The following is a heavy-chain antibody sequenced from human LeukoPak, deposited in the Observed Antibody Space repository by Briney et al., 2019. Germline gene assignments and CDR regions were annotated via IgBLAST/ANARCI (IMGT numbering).Heavy chain of an antibody. CDR1: GFPFGDFA. V-gene: IGHV3-23*01. CDR2: ITRSGQNT. J-gene: IGHJ3*01. D-gene: IGHD2-21*02. CDR3: VKDDCCSIPGCVIDALVV. Sequence: GGSLRLSCAASGFPFGDFAMTWVRQVPGGGLQWVSTITRSGQNTYYADSVKGRFTISRDDYKGMLYLQMNNLRAEDTAMYYCVKDDCCSIPGCVIDALVVWGQGTVVTVSS.